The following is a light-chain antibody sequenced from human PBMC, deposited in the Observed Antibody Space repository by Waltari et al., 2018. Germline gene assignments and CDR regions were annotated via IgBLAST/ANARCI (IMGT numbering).Light chain of an antibody. CDR3: SSYAGSNNLL. J-gene: IGLJ2*01. V-gene: IGLV2-8*01. Sequence: QSALTQPPSASGSPGQSVTISSTGTSSDVGGSNYASWYQQHPGKAPKVMIYEVNKRPAGVPDRFSGSKSGNTASLTVSGLQAEDEADYYCSSYAGSNNLLFGGGTKLTVL. CDR2: EVN. CDR1: SSDVGGSNY.